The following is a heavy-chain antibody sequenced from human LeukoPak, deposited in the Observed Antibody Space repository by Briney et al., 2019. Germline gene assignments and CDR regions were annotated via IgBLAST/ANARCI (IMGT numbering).Heavy chain of an antibody. Sequence: GRSLRLSCATSGFTFSTYAMSWVRQAPGKGLDWLSVIYAGCTRSYAYSVKGRFTISRDSSKNTLYLQMNSLRAEDTAVYYCAREGYASGTRYGMDVWGQGNTVTVSS. CDR2: IYAGCTR. CDR1: GFTFSTYA. J-gene: IGHJ6*02. D-gene: IGHD3-10*01. V-gene: IGHV3-66*01. CDR3: AREGYASGTRYGMDV.